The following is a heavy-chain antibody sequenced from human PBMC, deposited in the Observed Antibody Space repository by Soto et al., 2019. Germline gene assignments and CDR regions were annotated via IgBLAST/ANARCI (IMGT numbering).Heavy chain of an antibody. CDR1: GYTFSSYW. CDR3: ARGGVSTRTFDY. Sequence: PGESLKISCQASGYTFSSYWIAWVRQMPGKGLEWVGIIYPGDSETRYSPSFQGQVTISADKSISSAYLQWSSLRASDTAMYYCARGGVSTRTFDYWGQGTPVTVSS. CDR2: IYPGDSET. J-gene: IGHJ4*02. V-gene: IGHV5-51*01. D-gene: IGHD3-3*01.